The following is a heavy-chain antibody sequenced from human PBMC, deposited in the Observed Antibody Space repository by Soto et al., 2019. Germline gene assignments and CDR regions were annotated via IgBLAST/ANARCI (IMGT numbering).Heavy chain of an antibody. J-gene: IGHJ6*02. Sequence: SETLSLTCAVSGGSISSGGYSWSWIRQPPGKGLEWIGYIYHSGSTYYNPSLKSRVTISVDRSKNQFSLKLSSVTAADTAVYTWASGIHQYDSSGPYGMDLWDLGTMVTVS. CDR2: IYHSGST. D-gene: IGHD3-22*01. CDR1: GGSISSGGYS. CDR3: ASGIHQYDSSGPYGMDL. V-gene: IGHV4-30-2*01.